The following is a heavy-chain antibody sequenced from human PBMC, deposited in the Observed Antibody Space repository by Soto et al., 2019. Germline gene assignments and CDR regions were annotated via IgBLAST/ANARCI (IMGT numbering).Heavy chain of an antibody. D-gene: IGHD3-22*01. Sequence: PGGSLRLSCAASGFTLSSYTMNWVRQAPGKGLEWVSFITTSTNYIDYADSVKGRFTISRDNAKNSLYLQMNSLRAEDTAVYYCARDRSSGYSSYTSEIWGQGTMVTVSS. V-gene: IGHV3-21*01. J-gene: IGHJ3*02. CDR3: ARDRSSGYSSYTSEI. CDR2: ITTSTNYI. CDR1: GFTLSSYT.